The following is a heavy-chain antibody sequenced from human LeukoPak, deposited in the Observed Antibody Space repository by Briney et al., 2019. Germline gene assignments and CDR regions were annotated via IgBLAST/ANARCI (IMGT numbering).Heavy chain of an antibody. CDR1: GYSMNSGYY. V-gene: IGHV4-38-2*01. CDR3: ARLDNSAWDFDY. D-gene: IGHD6-19*01. Sequence: PSETLSLTCAVSGYSMNSGYYWGWIRQTPGKGLEWIGGMYHKGTTFYNPSLKSRVTISIDTSKNHLSLRLGSVTAADTAVYYCARLDNSAWDFDYWGQGTLVTVSS. J-gene: IGHJ4*02. CDR2: MYHKGTT.